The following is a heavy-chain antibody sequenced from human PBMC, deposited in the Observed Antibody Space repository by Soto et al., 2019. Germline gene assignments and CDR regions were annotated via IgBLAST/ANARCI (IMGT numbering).Heavy chain of an antibody. CDR3: ARQVSSGNFPHDAFDI. J-gene: IGHJ3*02. V-gene: IGHV5-51*01. CDR2: IYPGDSDT. D-gene: IGHD1-7*01. CDR1: GYSFTSYW. Sequence: GESLKISCKGSGYSFTSYWIGWVRQMPGKGLEWMGIIYPGDSDTRYSPSFQGQVTISADKSTSTAYLQWSSLKASDTAMYYCARQVSSGNFPHDAFDIWGQGTMVTVSS.